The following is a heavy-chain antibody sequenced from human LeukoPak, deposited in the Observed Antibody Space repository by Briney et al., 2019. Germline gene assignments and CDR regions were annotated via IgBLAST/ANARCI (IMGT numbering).Heavy chain of an antibody. Sequence: PGGSLRLSCAASGFTFSSYAMHWVRQAPGKGLEWVAVISYDGSNKYYADSVKGRFTISRDNSKNTLYLQMNSLRAEDTAVYYCARDSLYDSSGYSYWGQGTLVTVSS. D-gene: IGHD3-22*01. CDR1: GFTFSSYA. V-gene: IGHV3-30*04. CDR2: ISYDGSNK. CDR3: ARDSLYDSSGYSY. J-gene: IGHJ4*02.